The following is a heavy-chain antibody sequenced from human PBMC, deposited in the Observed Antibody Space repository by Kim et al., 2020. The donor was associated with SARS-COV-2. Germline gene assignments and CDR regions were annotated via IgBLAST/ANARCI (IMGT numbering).Heavy chain of an antibody. J-gene: IGHJ4*02. V-gene: IGHV4-61*01. CDR3: ARGRLEYGDYDPPIFDY. CDR2: IYYSGST. D-gene: IGHD4-17*01. Sequence: SETLSLTCTVSGGSVSSGSYYWSWIRQPPGKGLEWIGYIYYSGSTNYNPSLKSRVTISVDTSKNQFSLKLSSVTAADTAVYYCARGRLEYGDYDPPIFDYWGQGTLVTVSS. CDR1: GGSVSSGSYY.